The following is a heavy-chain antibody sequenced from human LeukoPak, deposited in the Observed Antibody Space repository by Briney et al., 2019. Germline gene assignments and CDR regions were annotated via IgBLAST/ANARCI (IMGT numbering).Heavy chain of an antibody. CDR2: INPNSGGT. Sequence: ASVKVSCKASGYTFTGYYMHWVRQAPGQGLEWMGWINPNSGGTNYAQKFQGWVTMTRDTSISTAYMELSRLRSDDTAVYYCARGFEDIVVVPAPYGMDVWGQGTSVTVSS. CDR3: ARGFEDIVVVPAPYGMDV. CDR1: GYTFTGYY. V-gene: IGHV1-2*04. J-gene: IGHJ6*02. D-gene: IGHD2-2*01.